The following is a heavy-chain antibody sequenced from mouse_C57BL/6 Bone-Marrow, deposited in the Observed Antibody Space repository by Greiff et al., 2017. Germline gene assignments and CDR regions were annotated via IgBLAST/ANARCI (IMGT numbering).Heavy chain of an antibody. Sequence: QVQLKQPGAELVMPGASVKLSCKASGYTFTSYWMHWVKQRPGQGLEWIGEIDPSDSYTNYNQKFKGKSTLTVDKSSSTAYMQLSSLTSEDSAVYYCARLGEDSSGPFAYWGQGTLVTVSA. J-gene: IGHJ3*01. CDR2: IDPSDSYT. V-gene: IGHV1-69*01. D-gene: IGHD3-2*02. CDR3: ARLGEDSSGPFAY. CDR1: GYTFTSYW.